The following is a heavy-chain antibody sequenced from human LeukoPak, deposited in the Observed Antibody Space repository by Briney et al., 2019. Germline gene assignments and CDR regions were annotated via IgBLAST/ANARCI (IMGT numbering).Heavy chain of an antibody. V-gene: IGHV3-23*01. CDR3: AKDARPLITMIVVVITYFDY. Sequence: PGGSLRLSCSGSGFTFSNYVMSWVRQAPGKGLEWVSCVSGSGGSTYYADSVKGRFTISRDNSKNTLYLQMNSLRAEDTAVYYCAKDARPLITMIVVVITYFDYWGQGTLVTVSS. J-gene: IGHJ4*02. D-gene: IGHD3-22*01. CDR2: VSGSGGST. CDR1: GFTFSNYV.